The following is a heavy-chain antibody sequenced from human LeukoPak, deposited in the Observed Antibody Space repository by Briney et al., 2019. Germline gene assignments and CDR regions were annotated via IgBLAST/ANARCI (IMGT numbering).Heavy chain of an antibody. V-gene: IGHV1-46*01. CDR3: ARESMIARERKFDY. CDR1: GYPLTTYY. Sequence: VASVKVSCKASGYPLTTYYMHWVRQAPGQGLEWVGIINSSGGSTNYAQRFQGRVTMTRDTSTSTVYMELSSLRSEDTAVYYCARESMIARERKFDYWGQGTLVTVSS. J-gene: IGHJ4*02. CDR2: INSSGGST. D-gene: IGHD3-22*01.